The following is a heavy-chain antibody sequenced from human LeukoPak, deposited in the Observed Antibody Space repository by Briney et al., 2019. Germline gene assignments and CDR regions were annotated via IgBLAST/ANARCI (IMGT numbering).Heavy chain of an antibody. Sequence: GGSLRLSCAASGFTFSSYGMHWVRQAPGKGLEWVAFIRYDGSNKYYADSVKGRFTISRDNSKNTLYLQMNSLRAEDTAVYYCASPWDSSTRTLDYWGQGTLVTVSS. J-gene: IGHJ4*02. D-gene: IGHD6-13*01. CDR2: IRYDGSNK. V-gene: IGHV3-30*02. CDR1: GFTFSSYG. CDR3: ASPWDSSTRTLDY.